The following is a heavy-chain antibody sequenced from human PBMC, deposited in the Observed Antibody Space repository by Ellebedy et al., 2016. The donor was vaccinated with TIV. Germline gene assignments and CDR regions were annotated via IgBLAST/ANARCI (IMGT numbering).Heavy chain of an antibody. CDR2: ISASGGST. CDR3: GNYLAQVYIVN. J-gene: IGHJ4*02. CDR1: GLTFGSYA. Sequence: GESLKISXAASGLTFGSYAMSWVRQAPGKGLEWVSGISASGGSTHYTDSVKGRFTISRDDSKNTLYLQMNSLRAEDTAVYYCGNYLAQVYIVNWGQGTLVTVSS. V-gene: IGHV3-23*01. D-gene: IGHD2-21*01.